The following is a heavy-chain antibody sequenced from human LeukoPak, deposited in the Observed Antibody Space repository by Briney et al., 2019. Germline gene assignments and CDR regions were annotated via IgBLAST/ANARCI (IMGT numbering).Heavy chain of an antibody. CDR1: GYTFTGYY. V-gene: IGHV1-2*02. CDR2: INPNSGGT. CDR3: ARDPSIAARQTKNRVYFQH. Sequence: GASVKVSCKASGYTFTGYYMHWVRQAPGQGLEWMGWINPNSGGTNYAQKFQGRVTMTRDTSIGTAYMELSRLRSDDTAVYYCARDPSIAARQTKNRVYFQHWGQGTLVTVSS. D-gene: IGHD6-6*01. J-gene: IGHJ1*01.